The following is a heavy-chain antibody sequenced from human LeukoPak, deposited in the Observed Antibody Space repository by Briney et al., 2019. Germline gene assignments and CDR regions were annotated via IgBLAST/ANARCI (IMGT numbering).Heavy chain of an antibody. CDR2: INPSGGST. J-gene: IGHJ4*02. Sequence: ASVKVSCKASGYTFTSYYMHWVRQAPGQGLEWMGIINPSGGSTSYAQKFQGRVTMTRDMSTSTVYMELSSLRSEDTAVYYCARDKETRSGSYFFDYWGQGTLVTVSS. CDR1: GYTFTSYY. V-gene: IGHV1-46*01. D-gene: IGHD1-26*01. CDR3: ARDKETRSGSYFFDY.